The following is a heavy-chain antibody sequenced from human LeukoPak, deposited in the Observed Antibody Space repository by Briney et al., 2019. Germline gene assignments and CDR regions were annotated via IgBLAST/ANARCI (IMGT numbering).Heavy chain of an antibody. D-gene: IGHD2-21*01. Sequence: SGTLSLTCAVSGGSISSSNWWSWVRQPPGKGLEWIGEIYHSGSTNYNPSLKSRVTISVDKSKNQFSLKLSSVTAADTAVYYCARSGIEATNSYYFDYWGQGTLVTVSS. J-gene: IGHJ4*02. CDR2: IYHSGST. CDR1: GGSISSSNW. CDR3: ARSGIEATNSYYFDY. V-gene: IGHV4-4*02.